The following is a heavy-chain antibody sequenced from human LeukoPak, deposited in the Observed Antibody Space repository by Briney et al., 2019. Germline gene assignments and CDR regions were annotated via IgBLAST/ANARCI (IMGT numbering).Heavy chain of an antibody. CDR3: ARSSGWIFGVVIPYYFDY. D-gene: IGHD3-3*01. CDR2: INPNSGGT. Sequence: ASVKVSCKAFGYTFTGYYIHWVRQAPGQGLEWMGWINPNSGGTNYAQKFQGRVTMTRDTSISTAYMELSSLRSDDTAVYYCARSSGWIFGVVIPYYFDYWGQGTLVTVSS. CDR1: GYTFTGYY. V-gene: IGHV1-2*02. J-gene: IGHJ4*02.